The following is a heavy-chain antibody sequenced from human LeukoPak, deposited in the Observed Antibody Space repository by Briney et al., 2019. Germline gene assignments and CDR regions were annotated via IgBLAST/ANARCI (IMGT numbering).Heavy chain of an antibody. CDR1: GFTFSSHA. CDR2: ISGSGGST. V-gene: IGHV3-23*01. D-gene: IGHD6-13*01. CDR3: AKWIGIAAAGTYDY. J-gene: IGHJ4*02. Sequence: PGGSLRLSCAASGFTFSSHAMSWVRRAPGKGLEWVSAISGSGGSTYYADSVKGRFTISRDNSKNTLYLQMNSLRAEDTAVYYCAKWIGIAAAGTYDYWGQGTLVTVSS.